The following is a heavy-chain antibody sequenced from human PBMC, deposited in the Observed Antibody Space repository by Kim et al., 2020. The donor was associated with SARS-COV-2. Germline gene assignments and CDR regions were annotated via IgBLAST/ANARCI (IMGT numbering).Heavy chain of an antibody. CDR2: ISGDGGST. Sequence: GGSLRLSCAASGFTFDDYAMHWVRQAPGKGLEWVSLISGDGGSTYYADSVKGRFTISRDNSKNSLYLQMNSLRTEDTALYYCAKDFHREQPLGCDAFDIWGQGTMVTVSS. D-gene: IGHD6-13*01. J-gene: IGHJ3*02. CDR1: GFTFDDYA. V-gene: IGHV3-43*02. CDR3: AKDFHREQPLGCDAFDI.